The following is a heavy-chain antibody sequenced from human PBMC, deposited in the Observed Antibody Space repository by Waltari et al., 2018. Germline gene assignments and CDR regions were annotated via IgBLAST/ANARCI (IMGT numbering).Heavy chain of an antibody. CDR3: ARHGYSGGWFDP. D-gene: IGHD4-17*01. J-gene: IGHJ5*02. CDR2: MFNGGST. Sequence: QLQLQESGPGLVKPSETLSPTCSVPGASISRSNYYWGWIGQPPGKGLEWIGSMFNGGSTYYNPSLKSRVTISVDTSKNQFSLRLNSVTAADTAIYYCARHGYSGGWFDPWGQGTLVTVSS. CDR1: GASISRSNYY. V-gene: IGHV4-39*01.